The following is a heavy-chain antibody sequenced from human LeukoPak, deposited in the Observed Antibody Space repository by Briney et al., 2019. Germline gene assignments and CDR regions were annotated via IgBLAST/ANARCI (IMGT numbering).Heavy chain of an antibody. Sequence: SETLSLTCTVSDDSIRSYYWSWIRQSPGKGLEWIGYIYYSGNTNYNPSFRGRVTISLDTSKNQFSLRLNSVTAADTAVYYCARDGKLGSGRYYFDSWGQGTLVSVSS. V-gene: IGHV4-59*01. J-gene: IGHJ4*02. CDR2: IYYSGNT. D-gene: IGHD3-10*01. CDR1: DDSIRSYY. CDR3: ARDGKLGSGRYYFDS.